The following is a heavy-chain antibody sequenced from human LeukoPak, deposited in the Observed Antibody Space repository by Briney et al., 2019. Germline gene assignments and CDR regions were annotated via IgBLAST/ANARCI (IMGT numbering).Heavy chain of an antibody. Sequence: GASVKVSCKASGYTFTGHYMHWVRQAPGQGLEWMGWINPNSGGTNYAQKFQGRVTMTRDTSISTAYMELSRLRSDDTAVYYCASPDDYGDYVFDYWGQGTLVTVSS. CDR2: INPNSGGT. D-gene: IGHD4-17*01. CDR1: GYTFTGHY. CDR3: ASPDDYGDYVFDY. V-gene: IGHV1-2*02. J-gene: IGHJ4*02.